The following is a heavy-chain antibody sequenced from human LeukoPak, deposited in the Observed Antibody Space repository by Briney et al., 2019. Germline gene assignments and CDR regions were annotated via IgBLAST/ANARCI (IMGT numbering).Heavy chain of an antibody. CDR1: GGSFSGYY. Sequence: SETLSLTCAVYGGSFSGYYWSWIRQPPGKGLEWIGEINHSGSTNYNPSLKSRVIISVDTSKNQFSLKLSSVTAADTAVYYCARGPYPVLYFDYWGQGTLVTVSS. J-gene: IGHJ4*02. V-gene: IGHV4-34*01. CDR3: ARGPYPVLYFDY. D-gene: IGHD2-2*01. CDR2: INHSGST.